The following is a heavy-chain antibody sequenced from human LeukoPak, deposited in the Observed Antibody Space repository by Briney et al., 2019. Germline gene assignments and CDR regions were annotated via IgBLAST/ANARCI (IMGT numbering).Heavy chain of an antibody. V-gene: IGHV1-69*04. CDR3: ARDDYGALDAFDI. CDR2: IIPILGIA. CDR1: GGTFSSYA. Sequence: SVKVSCEASGGTFSSYAISWVRQAPGQGLEWMGRIIPILGIANYAQKFQGRVTITADKSTSTAYMELSSLRSEDTAVYYCARDDYGALDAFDIWGQGTMVTVSS. J-gene: IGHJ3*02. D-gene: IGHD4-17*01.